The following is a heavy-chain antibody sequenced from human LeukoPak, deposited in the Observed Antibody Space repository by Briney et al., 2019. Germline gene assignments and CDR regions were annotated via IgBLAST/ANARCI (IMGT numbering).Heavy chain of an antibody. CDR3: AQSPLEYYFDY. Sequence: GRSLRLSCAASGFTSSSYGMHWVRQAPGKGLEWVAVISYDGSNKYYADSVKGRFTISRDNSKNTLYLQMNSLRAEDTAVYYCAQSPLEYYFDYWGQGTLVTVSS. J-gene: IGHJ4*02. CDR2: ISYDGSNK. V-gene: IGHV3-30*03. CDR1: GFTSSSYG.